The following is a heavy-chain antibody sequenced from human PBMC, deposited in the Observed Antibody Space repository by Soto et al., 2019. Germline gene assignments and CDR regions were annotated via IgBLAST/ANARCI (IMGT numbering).Heavy chain of an antibody. V-gene: IGHV1-69*13. CDR1: RGNFSRYA. CDR2: IIPVFRTT. J-gene: IGHJ6*02. D-gene: IGHD4-17*01. CDR3: ARDLFTVNHWYYYYGMDV. Sequence: SVKVSCKASRGNFSRYAISWLRQAPGQGLEWMGGIIPVFRTTNYEQKLQGRVTITADGSTSTAYMELSSLTSADTAVYYCARDLFTVNHWYYYYGMDVWGQGTTVTVSS.